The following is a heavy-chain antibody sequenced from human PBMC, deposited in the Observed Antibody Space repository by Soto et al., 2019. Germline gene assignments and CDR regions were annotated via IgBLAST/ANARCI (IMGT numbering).Heavy chain of an antibody. J-gene: IGHJ5*02. D-gene: IGHD6-13*01. V-gene: IGHV4-34*01. CDR1: GGSFSGYY. Sequence: SETLSLTCAVYGGSFSGYYWSWIRQPPAKGLEWIGEINHSESTKYNPSLKSRVTISEDTSKNQFSLKLNSVTAADTAVYYCARANRRTFSSGWYESNSGNWLDPWGQGTLVTVSS. CDR3: ARANRRTFSSGWYESNSGNWLDP. CDR2: INHSEST.